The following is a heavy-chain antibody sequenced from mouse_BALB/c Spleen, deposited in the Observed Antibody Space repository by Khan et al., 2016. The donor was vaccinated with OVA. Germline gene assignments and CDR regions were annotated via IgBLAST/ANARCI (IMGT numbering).Heavy chain of an antibody. V-gene: IGHV1-4*01. D-gene: IGHD4-1*01. CDR3: SRKGTGDWFAY. CDR2: INPCSGYT. CDR1: GYTFTSYT. Sequence: VQLQESGAELARPGASVKMSCKASGYTFTSYTMHWVKQRPGQGLEWIGYINPCSGYTNYNQKFKDKATLTADKSSSTAYMQLSSLTSEDSAVYYGSRKGTGDWFAYWGQGTLVTVSA. J-gene: IGHJ3*01.